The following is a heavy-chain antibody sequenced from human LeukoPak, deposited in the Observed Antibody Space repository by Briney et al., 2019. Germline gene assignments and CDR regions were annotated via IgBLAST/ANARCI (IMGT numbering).Heavy chain of an antibody. Sequence: ASVKVSCKLSEYTFSDFYLNWVRQAPGQGLEWMAWINPFSDARSYAQKFQGRVTMTWDMSTTTAFMELSRLRSDDTAVYYCATSTITHTRDPWGQGTLVTVSS. CDR2: INPFSDAR. V-gene: IGHV1-2*02. J-gene: IGHJ5*02. CDR1: EYTFSDFY. D-gene: IGHD1-1*01. CDR3: ATSTITHTRDP.